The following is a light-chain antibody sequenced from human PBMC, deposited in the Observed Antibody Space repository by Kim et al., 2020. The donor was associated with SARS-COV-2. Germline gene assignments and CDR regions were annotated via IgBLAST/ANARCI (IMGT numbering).Light chain of an antibody. V-gene: IGKV1-27*01. CDR2: AAS. CDR1: QGISNY. Sequence: SESVGDRVTIACRASQGISNYLAWYQQKPGKVPKLLIYAASTLQSGVPSRFSGSGSGTDFTLTISSLQPEDVATYYCQKYNSVPYTFGQGTELEI. J-gene: IGKJ2*01. CDR3: QKYNSVPYT.